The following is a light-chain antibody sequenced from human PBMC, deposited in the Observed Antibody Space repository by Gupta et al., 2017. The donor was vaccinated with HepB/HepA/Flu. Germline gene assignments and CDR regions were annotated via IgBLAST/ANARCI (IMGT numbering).Light chain of an antibody. CDR1: QTINNF. V-gene: IGKV1-39*01. Sequence: DIQMTQSPSSLSASVGDRVTITCRASQTINNFLNWFQQKPGKAPNLLIYETSNLESGVSSRFSGTGSGTDFTLTINSLQPEDFATYYCQQSYRTPFTFGHGTXVEI. J-gene: IGKJ3*01. CDR3: QQSYRTPFT. CDR2: ETS.